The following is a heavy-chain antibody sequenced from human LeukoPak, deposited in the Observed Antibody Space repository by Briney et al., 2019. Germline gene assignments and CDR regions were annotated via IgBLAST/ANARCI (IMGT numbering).Heavy chain of an antibody. D-gene: IGHD6-19*01. J-gene: IGHJ4*02. CDR2: ICGSGGCT. CDR3: AKTTVGYSSGRYPGWPADC. Sequence: GGSLRLSCAASGFTFNTYAIYWVRQAPGKGLEWVSGICGSGGCTYYADSVKGRFTISRDNSKNTVYLQMNSPTAHQTAIYYCAKTTVGYSSGRYPGWPADCWGQGTLVTVSS. CDR1: GFTFNTYA. V-gene: IGHV3-23*01.